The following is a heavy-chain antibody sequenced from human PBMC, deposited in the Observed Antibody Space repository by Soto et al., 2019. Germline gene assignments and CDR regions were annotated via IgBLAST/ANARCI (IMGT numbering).Heavy chain of an antibody. CDR1: GDSFSSYY. CDR2: IYYSGST. Sequence: SETLSLTCTVSGDSFSSYYWSWIRQPQGKGLEWIGYIYYSGSTNYNPSLRSRVTIPVDTSKNQFSLKLSSVTAADTAVYYCSRSRAGDIDYWGQGTLVTVSS. J-gene: IGHJ4*02. D-gene: IGHD6-19*01. V-gene: IGHV4-59*08. CDR3: SRSRAGDIDY.